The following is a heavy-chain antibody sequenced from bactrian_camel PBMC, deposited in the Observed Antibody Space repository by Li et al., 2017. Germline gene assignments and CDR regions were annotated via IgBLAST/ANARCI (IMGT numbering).Heavy chain of an antibody. J-gene: IGHJ4*01. Sequence: DVQLVESGGSLVQPGGSLRLSCAASGFTISSFRMSWVRQASGKGLEWVSSISSIGVSTYYADSVKGQFIISRDNAKNTLYLQVNSLKPEDTAVYYCAAGVREYGGSWYNYWGQGTQVTVS. CDR2: ISSIGVST. CDR1: GFTISSFR. CDR3: AAGVREYGGSWYNY. V-gene: IGHV3S40*01. D-gene: IGHD6*01.